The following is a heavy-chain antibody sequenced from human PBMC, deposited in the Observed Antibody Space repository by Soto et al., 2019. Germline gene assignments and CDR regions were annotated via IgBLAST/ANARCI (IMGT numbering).Heavy chain of an antibody. J-gene: IGHJ6*02. CDR2: ISAYNGNT. CDR1: GYTFTSYG. V-gene: IGHV1-18*01. CDR3: ARDAGMVGYCSGGSCYSDYYGMDV. Sequence: ASVKVSCKASGYTFTSYGISWVRQAPGQGLEWMGWISAYNGNTNYAQKLQGRVTMTTDTSTSTAYMELRSLRSDDTAVYYCARDAGMVGYCSGGSCYSDYYGMDVWGQGTTVTVSS. D-gene: IGHD2-15*01.